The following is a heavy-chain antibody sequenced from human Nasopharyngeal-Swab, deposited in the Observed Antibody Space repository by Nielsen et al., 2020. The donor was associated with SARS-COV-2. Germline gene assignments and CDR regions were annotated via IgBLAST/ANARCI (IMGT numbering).Heavy chain of an antibody. J-gene: IGHJ5*02. CDR3: ARTSSEAATNWFDP. D-gene: IGHD3-22*01. V-gene: IGHV4-59*01. CDR1: GGSISSYY. CDR2: IYYSGST. Sequence: SETLSLTCTVSGGSISSYYWSWIRQLPGKGLEWIGYIYYSGSTNYNPSLKSRVTISVDTSKNQFSLKLSSVTAADTAVYYCARTSSEAATNWFDPWGQGTLVTVSS.